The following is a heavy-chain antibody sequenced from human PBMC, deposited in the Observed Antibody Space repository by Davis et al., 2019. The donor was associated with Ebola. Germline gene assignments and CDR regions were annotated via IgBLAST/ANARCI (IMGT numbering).Heavy chain of an antibody. CDR2: IKREVEGGTA. CDR1: GFAFTTAW. D-gene: IGHD1-1*01. V-gene: IGHV3-15*01. CDR3: LYNPSWGD. J-gene: IGHJ4*01. Sequence: GGSLRLSCVGSGFAFTTAWMSWVRQAPGKGPEWVGRIKREVEGGTADYATFVKGRFTISRDDSKNMLYLQMNDLKTEDTAMYYCLYNPSWGDWGQGTLVTVSS.